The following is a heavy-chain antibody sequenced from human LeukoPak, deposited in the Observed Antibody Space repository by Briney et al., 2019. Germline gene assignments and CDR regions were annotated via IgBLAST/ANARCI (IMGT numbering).Heavy chain of an antibody. V-gene: IGHV3-30*04. J-gene: IGHJ4*02. CDR3: ARRNIAWYFDY. CDR2: ISYDGSNQ. Sequence: PGRSLILSCAASGFTFSSYAMDWVRQAPGKGLEWVAVISYDGSNQHKADSVRGRFTISRDNSKNTLYLQMNSLRAEDTAVYYCARRNIAWYFDYWGQGTLVTVSS. D-gene: IGHD2/OR15-2a*01. CDR1: GFTFSSYA.